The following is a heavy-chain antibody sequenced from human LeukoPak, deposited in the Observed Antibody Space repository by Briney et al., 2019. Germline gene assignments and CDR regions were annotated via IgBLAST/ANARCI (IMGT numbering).Heavy chain of an antibody. J-gene: IGHJ4*02. D-gene: IGHD6-19*01. CDR1: GYTFTSYG. CDR3: ARRRWGIAVAGTFDY. Sequence: ASVKVSCKASGYTFTSYGISWVRQAPGQGLEWMGWISAYNGNTNYAQKLQGRVTMTTDTPTSTAYMELRSLRSDDTAVYYCARRRWGIAVAGTFDYWGQGTLVTVSS. V-gene: IGHV1-18*01. CDR2: ISAYNGNT.